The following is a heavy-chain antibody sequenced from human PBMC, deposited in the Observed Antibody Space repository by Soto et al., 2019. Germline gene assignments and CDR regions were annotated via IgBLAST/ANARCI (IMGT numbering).Heavy chain of an antibody. D-gene: IGHD3-9*01. Sequence: GESLKISCAASGFTFSSYWMHWVRQAPGKGLVWVSRINSDGSSTSYADSVKGRFTISRDNAKNTLYLQMNSLRAEDTAVYYCARVPNAKRNYDILTGYYTNEPLVSMDGWGQGTTVTVSS. V-gene: IGHV3-74*01. CDR1: GFTFSSYW. J-gene: IGHJ6*02. CDR2: INSDGSST. CDR3: ARVPNAKRNYDILTGYYTNEPLVSMDG.